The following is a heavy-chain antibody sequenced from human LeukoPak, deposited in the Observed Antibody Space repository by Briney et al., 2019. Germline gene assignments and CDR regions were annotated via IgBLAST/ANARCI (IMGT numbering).Heavy chain of an antibody. CDR2: IGTAGDT. J-gene: IGHJ6*02. D-gene: IGHD1-14*01. V-gene: IGHV3-13*01. Sequence: GGSLRLSCAASGFTFSSYDMHWVRQATGKGLEWVSAIGTAGDTYYPGSVKGRFTISRENAKNSLYLQMNSLRAGDTAAYYCARAEGLYYYYGMDVWGQGTTVTVSS. CDR3: ARAEGLYYYYGMDV. CDR1: GFTFSSYD.